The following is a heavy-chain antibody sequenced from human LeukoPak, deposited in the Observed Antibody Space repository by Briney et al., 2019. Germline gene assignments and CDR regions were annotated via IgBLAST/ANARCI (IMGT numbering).Heavy chain of an antibody. V-gene: IGHV1-46*01. Sequence: ASVKVSCKASGYTFTSYYMHWVRQAPGQGLEWMGIINPSGGSTSYAQKFQGRVTMTRDMSTSTVYMKLSSLRSEDTAVYYCASNYDILTGPDAFDIWGQGTMVTVSS. CDR1: GYTFTSYY. J-gene: IGHJ3*02. CDR3: ASNYDILTGPDAFDI. CDR2: INPSGGST. D-gene: IGHD3-9*01.